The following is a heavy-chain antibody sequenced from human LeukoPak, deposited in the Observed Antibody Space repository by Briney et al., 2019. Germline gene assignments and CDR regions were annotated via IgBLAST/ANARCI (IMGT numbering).Heavy chain of an antibody. CDR1: GFTFSSYP. Sequence: PGGSLRLSCAASGFTFSSYPMHWVRQAPGKGLEWVAVISFDGSVTYYAGSVKGRFTISRDSSESTLYLQMNSLRAEDTAVYYRARDPQPGAPDYFDYWGQGTLVTVSS. D-gene: IGHD3-10*01. CDR2: ISFDGSVT. J-gene: IGHJ4*02. CDR3: ARDPQPGAPDYFDY. V-gene: IGHV3-30-3*01.